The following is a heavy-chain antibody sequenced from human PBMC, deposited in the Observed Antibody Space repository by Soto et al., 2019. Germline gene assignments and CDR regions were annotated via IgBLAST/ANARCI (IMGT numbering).Heavy chain of an antibody. CDR3: ARKGRYFDWLLDY. Sequence: QVQLVQSGAEVKKPGSSVKVSCKASGGTFSSYSISWVRQAPGQGLEWMGGIIPIISTAKYAQKFQGRVSSTADESTSTAYMEVTRRRSEGTAVYYCARKGRYFDWLLDYWGQGTLVTFSS. V-gene: IGHV1-69*01. D-gene: IGHD3-9*01. J-gene: IGHJ4*02. CDR1: GGTFSSYS. CDR2: IIPIISTA.